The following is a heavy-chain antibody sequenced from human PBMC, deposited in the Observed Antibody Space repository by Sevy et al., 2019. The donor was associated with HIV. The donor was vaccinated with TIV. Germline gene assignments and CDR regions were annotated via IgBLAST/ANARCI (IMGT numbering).Heavy chain of an antibody. J-gene: IGHJ6*02. V-gene: IGHV3-7*03. CDR3: ARDCSSTSCLWGLDV. CDR2: IKVDGSEK. D-gene: IGHD2-2*01. Sequence: GGSLRLSCIGSGFTFRSYWMSWVRQAPGKGLEWVAHIKVDGSEKYHVDSVKGRFTISRDNAKNSLFLQMNSLRVEDTAVYYCARDCSSTSCLWGLDVWGQGTAVTVSS. CDR1: GFTFRSYW.